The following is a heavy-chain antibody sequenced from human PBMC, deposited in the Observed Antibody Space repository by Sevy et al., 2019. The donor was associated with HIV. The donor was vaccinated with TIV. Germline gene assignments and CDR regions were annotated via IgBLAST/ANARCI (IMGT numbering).Heavy chain of an antibody. V-gene: IGHV1-2*02. J-gene: IGHJ6*02. CDR2: INPNNGGT. D-gene: IGHD3-10*01. Sequence: ASLKVSCKVSGDSFTARYIHWVRQAPGQGLEWMGWINPNNGGTNYAHKFQGRITMTRDTAISTAYMEVSRLTSDDTAVYYCARDTTRLSYNYGSGSYYYGDFGMDVWGQGTTVTVS. CDR3: ARDTTRLSYNYGSGSYYYGDFGMDV. CDR1: GDSFTARY.